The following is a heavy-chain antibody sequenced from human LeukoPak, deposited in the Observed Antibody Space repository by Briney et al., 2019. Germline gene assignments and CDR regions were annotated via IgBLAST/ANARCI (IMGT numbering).Heavy chain of an antibody. CDR2: ISYDGRNK. CDR1: GFTLSSYG. CDR3: AHLSRLGELHGS. J-gene: IGHJ5*02. D-gene: IGHD3-16*01. Sequence: PGASLRLSCAAYGFTLSSYGMESARQPPGEGLGWVADISYDGRNKYYANTVKGRFTISRDNAKNSLSLQMNSLRAEDTAVYYCAHLSRLGELHGSWGQGTLVTVSS. V-gene: IGHV3-30*03.